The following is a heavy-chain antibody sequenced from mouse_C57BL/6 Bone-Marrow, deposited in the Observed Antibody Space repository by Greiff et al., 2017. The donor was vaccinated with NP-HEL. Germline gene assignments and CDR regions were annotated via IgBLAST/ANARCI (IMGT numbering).Heavy chain of an antibody. V-gene: IGHV1-15*01. CDR3: SIVGDGYSDYYAKDY. D-gene: IGHD2-3*01. CDR1: GYTFTDYE. Sequence: QVQLQQSGAELVRPGASVTLSCKASGYTFTDYEMHWVKQTPVHGLEWIGAIDPETGGTASNQKFKGKAILTADKSSSPAYMPLRSLTSEDSAVFDWSIVGDGYSDYYAKDYGGQGTAVTVTS. CDR2: IDPETGGT. J-gene: IGHJ4*01.